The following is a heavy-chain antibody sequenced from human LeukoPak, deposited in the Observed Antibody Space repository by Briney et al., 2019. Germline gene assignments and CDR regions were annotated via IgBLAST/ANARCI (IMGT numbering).Heavy chain of an antibody. Sequence: SVKVSCKASGFTFTTSAVQWVRQARGQRLEWIGRIVVGSGNTDHAQKFQGRLTITRDISTRTAYMELSSLTSDATAVYYCAAVPNANAWYWDDAFDIWGQGTMVTVSS. D-gene: IGHD2-8*02. CDR1: GFTFTTSA. CDR3: AAVPNANAWYWDDAFDI. J-gene: IGHJ3*02. CDR2: IVVGSGNT. V-gene: IGHV1-58*01.